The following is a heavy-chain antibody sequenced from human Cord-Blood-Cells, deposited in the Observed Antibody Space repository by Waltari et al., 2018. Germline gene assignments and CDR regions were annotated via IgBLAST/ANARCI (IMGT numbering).Heavy chain of an antibody. Sequence: EVQLLESGGGLVQPGGSLRLSCAASGFTFSSYVLSWVRQAPGKGLEWVSAISGSGGSTYYADSVKGRFTISRDNSKNTLYLQMNSLRAEDTAVYYCAKDHGLSQLLSDYWGQGTLVTVSS. V-gene: IGHV3-23*01. D-gene: IGHD2-2*01. CDR1: GFTFSSYV. J-gene: IGHJ4*02. CDR3: AKDHGLSQLLSDY. CDR2: ISGSGGST.